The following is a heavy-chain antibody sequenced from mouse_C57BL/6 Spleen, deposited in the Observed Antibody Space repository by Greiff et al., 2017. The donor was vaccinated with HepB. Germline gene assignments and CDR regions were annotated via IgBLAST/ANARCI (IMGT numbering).Heavy chain of an antibody. Sequence: EVQLQESGGGLVKPGGSLKLSCAASGFTFSSYAMSWVRQTPEKRLEWVATISDGGSYTYYPDNVKGRFTISRDNAKNNLYLQMSHLKSEDTAMYYCARDQVNYYGSSYSYFDYWGQGTTLTVSS. CDR1: GFTFSSYA. V-gene: IGHV5-4*01. D-gene: IGHD1-1*01. CDR2: ISDGGSYT. CDR3: ARDQVNYYGSSYSYFDY. J-gene: IGHJ2*01.